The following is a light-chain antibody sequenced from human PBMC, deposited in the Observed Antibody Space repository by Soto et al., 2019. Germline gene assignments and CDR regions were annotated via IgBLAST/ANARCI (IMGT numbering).Light chain of an antibody. CDR3: SSYTSSSTLL. CDR1: SSDVGGYNY. CDR2: DVS. Sequence: QSALTQPASVSGSPGQSITISCTGTSSDVGGYNYVSWYQQHPGKAPKLMIYDVSNRPSGGSNRFSGSKSGNTASLTISGLQAEDEADYYCSSYTSSSTLLFGTGTKVTVL. V-gene: IGLV2-14*01. J-gene: IGLJ1*01.